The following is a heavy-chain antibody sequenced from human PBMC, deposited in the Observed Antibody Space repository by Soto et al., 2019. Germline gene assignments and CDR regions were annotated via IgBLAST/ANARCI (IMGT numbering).Heavy chain of an antibody. D-gene: IGHD3-22*01. J-gene: IGHJ4*02. Sequence: QVQLVESGGGVVQPGRSLRLSCAASGFTFSSYGMHWVRQAPGKGLEWVAVIWYDGSNKYYADSVKGRFTISRDNSKNTLYLQMNSLRAEDTAVYYCAREPDYYDSSGYYASFDYWGQGTLVTVSS. V-gene: IGHV3-33*01. CDR2: IWYDGSNK. CDR1: GFTFSSYG. CDR3: AREPDYYDSSGYYASFDY.